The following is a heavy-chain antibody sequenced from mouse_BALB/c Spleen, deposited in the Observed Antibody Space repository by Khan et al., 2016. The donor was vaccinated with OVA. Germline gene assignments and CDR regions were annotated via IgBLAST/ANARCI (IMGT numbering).Heavy chain of an antibody. CDR1: GYTFTSYW. CDR2: IFPGTGTT. V-gene: IGHV1S132*01. D-gene: IGHD2-13*01. CDR3: ARGYCGDYEFVY. Sequence: QVQLQQSGAELVKPGASVKLSCTTSGYTFTSYWIQWVKQRPGQGLGWLGQIFPGTGTTYYNDNFKGKAILTVDTSSSIAYTQLRRLTSETSAVYFCARGYCGDYEFVYWGQGTLVTVSP. J-gene: IGHJ3*01.